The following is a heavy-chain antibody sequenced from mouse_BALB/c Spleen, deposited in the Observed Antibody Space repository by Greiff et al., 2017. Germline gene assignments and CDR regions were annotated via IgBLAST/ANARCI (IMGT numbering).Heavy chain of an antibody. CDR3: ARLYGYDGAYYFDY. CDR1: GFAFSSYD. D-gene: IGHD2-2*01. Sequence: EVHLVESGGGLVKPGGSLKLSCAASGFAFSSYDMSWVRQTPEKRLEWVAYISSGGGSTYYPDTVKGRFTISRDNAKNTLYLQMSSLKSEDTAMYYCARLYGYDGAYYFDYWGQGTTLTVSS. V-gene: IGHV5-12-1*01. J-gene: IGHJ2*01. CDR2: ISSGGGST.